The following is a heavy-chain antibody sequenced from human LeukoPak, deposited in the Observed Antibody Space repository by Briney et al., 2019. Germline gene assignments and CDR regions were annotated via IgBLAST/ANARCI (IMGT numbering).Heavy chain of an antibody. CDR1: GFTFNMYW. J-gene: IGHJ4*02. CDR2: INKDGSDK. V-gene: IGHV3-7*01. Sequence: GGSLRLSCAASGFTFNMYWMTWVRQAPGKGLESVAYINKDGSDKYYVDSVKGRFTVSRDDAKNSLYLQMNSLRAEDTAVYYCARDAGYGGNSDYWGQGALVTVSS. CDR3: ARDAGYGGNSDY. D-gene: IGHD4-23*01.